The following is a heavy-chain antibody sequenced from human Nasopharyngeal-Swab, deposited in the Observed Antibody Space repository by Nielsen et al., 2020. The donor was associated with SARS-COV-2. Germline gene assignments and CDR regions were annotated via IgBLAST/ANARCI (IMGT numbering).Heavy chain of an antibody. D-gene: IGHD3-9*01. Sequence: WIRQPPGKGLEWIGSIYYSGSTYYNPSLKSRVTISVDTSKNQFSLKLSSVTAADTAVYYCAKATLYDILTGAFDYWGQGTLVTVSS. CDR3: AKATLYDILTGAFDY. V-gene: IGHV4-39*01. J-gene: IGHJ4*02. CDR2: IYYSGST.